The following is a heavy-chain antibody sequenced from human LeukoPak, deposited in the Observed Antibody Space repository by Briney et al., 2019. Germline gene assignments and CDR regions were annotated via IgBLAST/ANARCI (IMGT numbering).Heavy chain of an antibody. CDR2: INPNSGGT. Sequence: VASVKVSCKASGYTFTGYYMHWVRQAPGQGLEWMGRINPNSGGTNYAQKFQGRVTMTRDTSISTAYMELSRLRSDDTAVYYCARDRNYDFWSGYYTGPAGVGYWGQGTLVTVSS. CDR3: ARDRNYDFWSGYYTGPAGVGY. J-gene: IGHJ4*02. V-gene: IGHV1-2*06. D-gene: IGHD3-3*01. CDR1: GYTFTGYY.